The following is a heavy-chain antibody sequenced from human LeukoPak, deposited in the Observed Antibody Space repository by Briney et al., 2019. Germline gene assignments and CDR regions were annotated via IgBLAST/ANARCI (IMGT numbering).Heavy chain of an antibody. CDR1: GGSFSGYY. CDR2: IYHSGST. V-gene: IGHV4-34*01. D-gene: IGHD3-22*01. CDR3: VRSSGYYGSSLDAFDI. J-gene: IGHJ3*02. Sequence: PSETLSLTCAVYGGSFSGYYWSWIRQPPGKGLEWIGYIYHSGSTYYNPSLKSRVTISVDRSKNQFSLKLSSVTAADTAVYYCVRSSGYYGSSLDAFDIWGQGTMVTVSS.